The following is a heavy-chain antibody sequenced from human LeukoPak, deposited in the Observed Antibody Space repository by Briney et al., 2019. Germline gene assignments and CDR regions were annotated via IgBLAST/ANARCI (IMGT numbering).Heavy chain of an antibody. Sequence: SETLSLTCAVYGGSITGYYWSWIRQTPGRGLEWVGEIHYTGATSYNPSLESRVTISVDTSKNHFSLRLSSVTAADTAVYYCARTVVVTAIHYFDYWGQGTLVTVSS. V-gene: IGHV4-34*01. CDR2: IHYTGAT. CDR3: ARTVVVTAIHYFDY. CDR1: GGSITGYY. D-gene: IGHD2-21*02. J-gene: IGHJ4*02.